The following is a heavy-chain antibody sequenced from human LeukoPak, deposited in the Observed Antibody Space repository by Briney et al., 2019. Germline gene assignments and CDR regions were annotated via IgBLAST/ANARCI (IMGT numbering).Heavy chain of an antibody. V-gene: IGHV4-59*01. D-gene: IGHD2-21*02. J-gene: IGHJ4*02. CDR1: GDTISTNY. CDR2: IYYSGST. Sequence: SETLSLTCTVSGDTISTNYWSWIRQTPGKGLEWIGYIYYSGSTNYNPSLKSRVTISVDTSKNQFSLKLSSVTAADTAVYYCARGARAYCGGDCYSGLDYWGQGTLVTVSS. CDR3: ARGARAYCGGDCYSGLDY.